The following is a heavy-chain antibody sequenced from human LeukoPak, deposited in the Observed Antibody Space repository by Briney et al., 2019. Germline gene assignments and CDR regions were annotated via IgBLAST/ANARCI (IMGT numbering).Heavy chain of an antibody. Sequence: PGGSLRLSCVASGFTFSSYAMCWVRQAPGKGLEWVSSITASGDTTYYAGSVRGQFTISRDNSRNTLYLQINSLRAEDTAVYYCAEDGSWAVAAYWGQGTLVTVSS. CDR3: AEDGSWAVAAY. J-gene: IGHJ4*02. CDR1: GFTFSSYA. CDR2: ITASGDTT. D-gene: IGHD6-19*01. V-gene: IGHV3-23*01.